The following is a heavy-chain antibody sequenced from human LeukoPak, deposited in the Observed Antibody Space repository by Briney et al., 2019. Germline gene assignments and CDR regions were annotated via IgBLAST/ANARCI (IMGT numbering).Heavy chain of an antibody. CDR2: IGTAGDN. D-gene: IGHD1-14*01. V-gene: IGHV3-13*01. Sequence: PGGPLRLSCAASGFTFSSYDMHWVRHSTGKGLEWLSCIGTAGDNFYPDSVKGRFTISRDNAKNSLYLQMNSLRAGDTGVYFCARDPRSITSRRGDYYFGMDVWGQGTAVTVSS. J-gene: IGHJ6*02. CDR1: GFTFSSYD. CDR3: ARDPRSITSRRGDYYFGMDV.